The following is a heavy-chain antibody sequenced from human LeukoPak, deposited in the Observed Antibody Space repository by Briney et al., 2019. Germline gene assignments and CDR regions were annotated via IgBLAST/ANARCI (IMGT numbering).Heavy chain of an antibody. Sequence: GASVKVSCKASGGTFISYAINWVRQAPGQGLEWMGGIIPIFGTTNYAQKFQGRVTITAVESMSTAYMELSSLSSEDTAVYYCARGWLAETTMVTPYNHWGQGTLVTVSS. V-gene: IGHV1-69*01. CDR3: ARGWLAETTMVTPYNH. CDR1: GGTFISYA. D-gene: IGHD4-23*01. J-gene: IGHJ4*02. CDR2: IIPIFGTT.